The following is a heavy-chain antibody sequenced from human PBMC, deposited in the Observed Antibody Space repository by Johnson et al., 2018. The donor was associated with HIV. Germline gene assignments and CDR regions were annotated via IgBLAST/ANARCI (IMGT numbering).Heavy chain of an antibody. V-gene: IGHV3-23*03. Sequence: VQLVESGGGLVQPGGSLRLSCAASGFNFSTHAMSWVRQAPGKGLEWVSVIYSGGSTYYADSVKGRFTISRDKSKNTLYLQMNSLRAEDTAVYYCAKDRVVTNDAFDIWGQGTMVTVSS. J-gene: IGHJ3*02. CDR1: GFNFSTHA. D-gene: IGHD2-21*02. CDR2: IYSGGST. CDR3: AKDRVVTNDAFDI.